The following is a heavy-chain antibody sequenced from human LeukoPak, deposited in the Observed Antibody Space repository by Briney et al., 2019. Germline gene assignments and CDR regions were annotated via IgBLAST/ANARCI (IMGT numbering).Heavy chain of an antibody. CDR1: GFTFSSYA. Sequence: GGSLRLSCAASGFTFSSYAMSWVRQAPGKGLEWVSAISGSGGSTYYADSVKGRFTISRDNSKNTLYLQMNSLRAEDTAVYYCAKVRREYSSSNSEFDYWGQGTLVTVSS. CDR2: ISGSGGST. CDR3: AKVRREYSSSNSEFDY. V-gene: IGHV3-23*01. J-gene: IGHJ4*02. D-gene: IGHD6-6*01.